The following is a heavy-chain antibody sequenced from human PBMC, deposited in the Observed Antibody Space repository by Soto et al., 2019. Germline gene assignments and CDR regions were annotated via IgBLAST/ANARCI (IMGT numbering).Heavy chain of an antibody. Sequence: SETLSLTCTVSGGSISSGGYYWSWIRQHPGKGLEWIGYIYYSGSTYYNPSLKSRVTISVDTSKNQFSLKLSSVTAADTAVYYCARESRAIFGVVNPWFDSRAQRTPVTVSS. J-gene: IGHJ5*01. CDR2: IYYSGST. CDR1: GGSISSGGYY. V-gene: IGHV4-31*03. CDR3: ARESRAIFGVVNPWFDS. D-gene: IGHD3-3*01.